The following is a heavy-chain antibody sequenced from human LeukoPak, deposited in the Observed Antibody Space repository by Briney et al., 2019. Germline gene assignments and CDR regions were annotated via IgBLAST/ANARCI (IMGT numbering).Heavy chain of an antibody. J-gene: IGHJ6*03. V-gene: IGHV3-7*03. CDR3: ARGGGHGSGSYYGPGSNYYYMDV. D-gene: IGHD3-10*01. CDR2: IKQDGSEK. Sequence: GGSLRLSCAASGFTFSSYWMSWVRQAPGKGLEWVANIKQDGSEKYYVDSVKGRFTISRDNAKNSLYLQMNSLRSDDTAVYYCARGGGHGSGSYYGPGSNYYYMDVWGKGTTVTVSS. CDR1: GFTFSSYW.